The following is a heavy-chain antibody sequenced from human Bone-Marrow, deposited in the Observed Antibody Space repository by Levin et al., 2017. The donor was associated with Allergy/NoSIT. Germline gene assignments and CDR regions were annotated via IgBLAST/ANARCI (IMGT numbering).Heavy chain of an antibody. Sequence: SETLSLTCTVSGGSISSGGYHWSWIRQHAGKGLEWIGYIYYSGSTYYNPSLKSRAMISLDTSKNQFPLKVTSATAADAAGYYCAREDGSTFDSWGQGTLVTVSS. CDR1: GGSISSGGYH. J-gene: IGHJ4*02. D-gene: IGHD5-24*01. CDR3: AREDGSTFDS. CDR2: IYYSGST. V-gene: IGHV4-31*03.